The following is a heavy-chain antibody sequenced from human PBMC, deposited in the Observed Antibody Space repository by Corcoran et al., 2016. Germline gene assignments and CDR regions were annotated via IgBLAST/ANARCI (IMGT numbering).Heavy chain of an antibody. CDR1: GGTFSSYA. D-gene: IGHD1-26*01. CDR3: AGVGGGRELLYYFDY. J-gene: IGHJ4*02. CDR2: IIPIFGTA. V-gene: IGHV1-69*01. Sequence: QVQLVQSGAEVKKPGSSVKVSCKASGGTFSSYAISWVRQAPGQGLEWMGGIIPIFGTANYAQKFQGRVTMTADESTSTAYMELSSLRSGATAVYYWAGVGGGRELLYYFDYWGQGTLVTVSA.